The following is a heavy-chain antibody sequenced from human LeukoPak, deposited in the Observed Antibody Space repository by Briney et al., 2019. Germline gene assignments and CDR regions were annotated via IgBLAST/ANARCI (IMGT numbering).Heavy chain of an antibody. CDR3: AKDSNAYYDILTGPSFDY. V-gene: IGHV3-30*18. J-gene: IGHJ4*02. Sequence: GGSLRLSCAASGFTFSSYGMHWVRQAPGKGLEWVAVISYDVSNKYYADSVKGRFTISRDNSKKTLYLQMNSLRAEDTAVYYCAKDSNAYYDILTGPSFDYWDQGTLVTVSS. D-gene: IGHD3-9*01. CDR2: ISYDVSNK. CDR1: GFTFSSYG.